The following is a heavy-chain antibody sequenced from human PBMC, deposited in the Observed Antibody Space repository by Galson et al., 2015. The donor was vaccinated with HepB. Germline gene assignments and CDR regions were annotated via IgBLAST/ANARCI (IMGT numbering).Heavy chain of an antibody. J-gene: IGHJ6*02. D-gene: IGHD2-2*02. Sequence: SLRLSCAASGFTFSSYWMHWVRQAPGKGLVWVSRINSDGSSTSYADSVKGRFTISRDNAKNTLYLQMNSLRAEDAAVYYCAREADGRGYCSSTSCYRSYYYGMDVWGQGTTVTVSS. V-gene: IGHV3-74*01. CDR2: INSDGSST. CDR3: AREADGRGYCSSTSCYRSYYYGMDV. CDR1: GFTFSSYW.